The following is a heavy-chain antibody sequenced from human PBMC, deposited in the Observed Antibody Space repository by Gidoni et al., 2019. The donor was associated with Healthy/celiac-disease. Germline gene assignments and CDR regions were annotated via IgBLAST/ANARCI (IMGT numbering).Heavy chain of an antibody. CDR1: GFTFSSYS. CDR2: ISSSSSYI. J-gene: IGHJ3*02. CDR3: ARVGDSSGYYPLINDAFDI. Sequence: EVQLVESGGGLVKPGGSLRLSCAASGFTFSSYSMNWVRQAPGKGLDWVSSISSSSSYIIHADSVKGRFTISRDNAKNSLYLQMNSLRAEDTAVYYCARVGDSSGYYPLINDAFDIWGQGTMVTVSS. D-gene: IGHD3-22*01. V-gene: IGHV3-21*01.